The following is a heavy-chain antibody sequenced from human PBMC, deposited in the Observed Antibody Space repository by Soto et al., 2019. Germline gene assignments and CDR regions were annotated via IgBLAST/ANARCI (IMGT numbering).Heavy chain of an antibody. Sequence: XSVKGSCNGSGSTFTSYGISLVRQAPGQGLECMGWISAYNGNTNYAQKLQGRVTMTTDTSTSTAYMELRSLRSDDTAVYYCARAKGIAAAGKGDDWGQGTLVTVSS. CDR3: ARAKGIAAAGKGDD. CDR2: ISAYNGNT. J-gene: IGHJ4*02. D-gene: IGHD6-13*01. V-gene: IGHV1-18*01. CDR1: GSTFTSYG.